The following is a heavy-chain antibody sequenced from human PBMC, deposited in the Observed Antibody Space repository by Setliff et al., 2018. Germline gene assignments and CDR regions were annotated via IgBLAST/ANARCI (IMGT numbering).Heavy chain of an antibody. CDR1: GGTFSSYA. CDR2: IIPILGIA. J-gene: IGHJ4*02. D-gene: IGHD3-22*01. V-gene: IGHV1-69*10. CDR3: ARVRGITMIVEANFDY. Sequence: GASVKVSCKASGGTFSSYAISWVRQAPGQGLEWMGGIIPILGIANYAQKFQGRVTITADKSTSTAYMELSSLRSEDTAVYYCARVRGITMIVEANFDYWGQGTLVTVSS.